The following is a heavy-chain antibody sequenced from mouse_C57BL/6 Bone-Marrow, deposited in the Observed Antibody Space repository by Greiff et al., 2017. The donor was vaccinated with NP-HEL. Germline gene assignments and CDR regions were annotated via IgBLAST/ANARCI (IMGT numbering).Heavy chain of an antibody. V-gene: IGHV14-4*01. CDR3: TTGGIYDGYYGGAY. CDR1: GFNIKDDY. D-gene: IGHD2-3*01. J-gene: IGHJ3*01. CDR2: IDPENGDT. Sequence: VQLQQSGAELVRPGASVKLSCTASGFNIKDDYMHWVKQRPEQGLEWIGWIDPENGDTEYASKFQGKATITADTSSNTAYLQLSSRTSEDTAVYYCTTGGIYDGYYGGAYWGQGTLVTVSA.